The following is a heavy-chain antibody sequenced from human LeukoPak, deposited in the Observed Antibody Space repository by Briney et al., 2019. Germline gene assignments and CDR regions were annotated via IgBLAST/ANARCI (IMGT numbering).Heavy chain of an antibody. Sequence: SQTLSLTCTVSGDSISSNSDYWGWIRQPPGKGLEWIRSIYYSGASYYSPSLKSRVTISVDTSKNQFSLKLSSVTAADTAVFYCARHYYDSSGYYLEGFDIWGQGTMVTVSS. CDR1: GDSISSNSDY. CDR3: ARHYYDSSGYYLEGFDI. CDR2: IYYSGAS. D-gene: IGHD3-22*01. V-gene: IGHV4-39*01. J-gene: IGHJ3*02.